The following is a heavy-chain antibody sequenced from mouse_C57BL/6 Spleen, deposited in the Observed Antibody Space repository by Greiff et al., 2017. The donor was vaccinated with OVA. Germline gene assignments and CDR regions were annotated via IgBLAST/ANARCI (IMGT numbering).Heavy chain of an antibody. CDR3: ARTGLLPLDAMDY. V-gene: IGHV2-2*01. CDR2: IWRGGST. D-gene: IGHD2-3*01. CDR1: GFSLTSYG. J-gene: IGHJ4*01. Sequence: VQLQQSGPGLVQPSPSLSITCTVSGFSLTSYGVHWVRQSPGKGLEWLGVIWRGGSTDYNAAFISRLGISKDNSKSQVFFKMNSLQADDTAIDYCARTGLLPLDAMDYWGQGTSVTVSS.